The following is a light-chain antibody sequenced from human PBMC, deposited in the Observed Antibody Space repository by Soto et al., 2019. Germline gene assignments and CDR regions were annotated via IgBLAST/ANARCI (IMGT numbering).Light chain of an antibody. CDR3: QQRYSTLWT. V-gene: IGKV1-39*01. Sequence: QMTPSSSWLPASVADRVTITCRASQSISSYLNWYQQKPGRAPNLLISAASTLQSGVPARFSGSGSGTDFTLTITSLQPEDFATYYCQQRYSTLWTFGRGTKVDV. CDR1: QSISSY. J-gene: IGKJ3*01. CDR2: AAS.